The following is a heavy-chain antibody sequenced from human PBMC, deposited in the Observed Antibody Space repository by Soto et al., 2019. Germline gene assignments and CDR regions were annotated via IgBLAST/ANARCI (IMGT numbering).Heavy chain of an antibody. CDR2: ISGSGGST. J-gene: IGHJ5*02. CDR1: GFTFSSYA. D-gene: IGHD3-10*01. V-gene: IGHV3-23*01. Sequence: EVQLLESGGGLVQPGGSLRLSCAASGFTFSSYAMSWVRQAPGKGLEWVSAISGSGGSTYYADSVKGRFTISRDNSKNTLYLQMNSLRAEDTAVYYCAKDRYGSGSEPSNWFDPWGQGTLVTVSS. CDR3: AKDRYGSGSEPSNWFDP.